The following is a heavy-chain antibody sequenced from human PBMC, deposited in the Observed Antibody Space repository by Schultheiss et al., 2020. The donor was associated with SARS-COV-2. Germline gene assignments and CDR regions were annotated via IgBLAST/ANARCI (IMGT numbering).Heavy chain of an antibody. J-gene: IGHJ4*02. V-gene: IGHV3-33*08. D-gene: IGHD2-8*02. CDR1: GFTFSSYG. CDR3: ARDLMSGETVLVAIDY. CDR2: IWYDGSNK. Sequence: GESLKISCAASGFTFSSYGMHWVRQAPGKGLEWVAVIWYDGSNKYYADSVKGRFTISRDNSKNTLYLQMNSLRVEDTAVYYCARDLMSGETVLVAIDYWGQGTLVTVSS.